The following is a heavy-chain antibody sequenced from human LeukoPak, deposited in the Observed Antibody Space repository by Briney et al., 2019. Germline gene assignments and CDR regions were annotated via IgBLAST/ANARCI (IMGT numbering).Heavy chain of an antibody. CDR2: INHSGST. J-gene: IGHJ5*02. CDR1: GGSFSSYY. CDR3: ARSLLGFGAPGGHWFDP. V-gene: IGHV4-34*01. D-gene: IGHD3-10*01. Sequence: SETLSLTCAVYGGSFSSYYWSWIRQPPGKELEWIGEINHSGSTNYNPSLKSRVTISVDTSKNQFSLKLSSVTAADTAVYYCARSLLGFGAPGGHWFDPWGQGTLVTVSS.